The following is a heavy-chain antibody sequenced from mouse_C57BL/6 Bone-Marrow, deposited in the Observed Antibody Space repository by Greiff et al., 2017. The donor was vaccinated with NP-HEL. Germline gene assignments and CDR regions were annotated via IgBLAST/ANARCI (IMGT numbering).Heavy chain of an antibody. Sequence: EVQLVESEGGLVQPGRSMKLSCTASGFTFSDYYMAWVRQVPEKGLEWVANINYDGSSTYYLDYLKSRFIISGDNSKNIRYLQMSSLKSEDTATYYCARANSNYDAMDYWGQGTSVTVSS. CDR3: ARANSNYDAMDY. CDR2: INYDGSST. D-gene: IGHD2-5*01. V-gene: IGHV5-16*01. J-gene: IGHJ4*01. CDR1: GFTFSDYY.